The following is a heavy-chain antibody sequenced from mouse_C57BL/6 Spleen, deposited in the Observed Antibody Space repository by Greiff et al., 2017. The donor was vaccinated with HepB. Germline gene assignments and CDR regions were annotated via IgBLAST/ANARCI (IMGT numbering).Heavy chain of an antibody. CDR2: INYDGSST. Sequence: EVHLVESEGGLVQPGRSMKLSCTASGFTFSDYYMAWVRQVPEKGLEWVANINYDGSSTYYLDSLKSRFIISRDNAKNILYLQMSSLKSEDTATYYCARGYYYAMDYWGQGTSVTVSS. CDR3: ARGYYYAMDY. CDR1: GFTFSDYY. V-gene: IGHV5-16*01. J-gene: IGHJ4*01.